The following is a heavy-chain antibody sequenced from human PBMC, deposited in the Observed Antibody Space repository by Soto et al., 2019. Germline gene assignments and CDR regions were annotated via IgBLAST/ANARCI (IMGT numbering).Heavy chain of an antibody. CDR2: ISERGGST. CDR3: AKRRPYSCGWYSPIFDY. V-gene: IGHV3-23*01. CDR1: GFSFSDYA. Sequence: CGSLRLSCATSGFSFSDYAMSWVRQSPGKGLEWVSVISERGGSTNYADSVRCQFTVARDNSKCSLSLRMNSLRDEDTDVYFCAKRRPYSCGWYSPIFDYWGQGALVTVSS. J-gene: IGHJ4*02. D-gene: IGHD6-13*01.